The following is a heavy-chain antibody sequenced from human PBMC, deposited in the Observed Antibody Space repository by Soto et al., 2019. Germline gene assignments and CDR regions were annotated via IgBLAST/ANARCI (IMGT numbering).Heavy chain of an antibody. CDR2: IYYIWST. J-gene: IGHJ4*02. D-gene: IGHD3-10*01. Sequence: QVQLQESGPGLVKPSQTLSLTCTVSGGSISSGGYYWSWIRQHPGKGLEWIGYIYYIWSTYYNPSLVSRVTISVETSKNPFTLKLSFVTAAETAVYYCARRFHWFGESTWYFDYWGQGSLVTVSS. CDR3: ARRFHWFGESTWYFDY. CDR1: GGSISSGGYY. V-gene: IGHV4-31*03.